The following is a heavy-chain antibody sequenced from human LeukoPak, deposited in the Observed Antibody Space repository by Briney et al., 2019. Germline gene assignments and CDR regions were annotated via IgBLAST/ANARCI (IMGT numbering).Heavy chain of an antibody. J-gene: IGHJ3*02. Sequence: PGGSLRLSCAASGFTFSSYAMSWVRQAPGKGLEWVSAISGSGGSTYYADSVKGRFTISRDNSKNTLYLQMNSLRAEDTAVYYCARDPGNTMVRGVIMRLAFDIWGQGTMVTVSS. CDR3: ARDPGNTMVRGVIMRLAFDI. D-gene: IGHD3-10*01. V-gene: IGHV3-23*01. CDR2: ISGSGGST. CDR1: GFTFSSYA.